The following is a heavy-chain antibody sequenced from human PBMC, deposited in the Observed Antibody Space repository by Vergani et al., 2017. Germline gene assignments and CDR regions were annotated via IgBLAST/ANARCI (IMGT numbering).Heavy chain of an antibody. CDR1: GFTFSDYY. V-gene: IGHV3-30*02. Sequence: QVQLVESGGGLVKPGGSLRLSCAASGFTFSDYYMSWIRQAPGKGLEWVAFIRYDGGSKYYADSVKGRFTISRDNSKNTLYLQMNSLRAEDTAVYYCAKDLTYDMDVWGQGTTVTVSS. D-gene: IGHD3-9*01. J-gene: IGHJ6*02. CDR3: AKDLTYDMDV. CDR2: IRYDGGSK.